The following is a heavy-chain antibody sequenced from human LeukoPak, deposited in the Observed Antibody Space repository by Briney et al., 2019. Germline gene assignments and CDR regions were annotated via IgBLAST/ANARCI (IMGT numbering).Heavy chain of an antibody. Sequence: GESLKISCKGSGYNFTNYWIGWVRQMPGKGLELMGIIYPGDSDTRYTSSFQGQVTISADKSINTAYLQWSSLRASDTAMYYCAMEFNSGAYDAFDIWGQGTMVTVSS. CDR2: IYPGDSDT. CDR1: GYNFTNYW. CDR3: AMEFNSGAYDAFDI. V-gene: IGHV5-51*01. D-gene: IGHD6-25*01. J-gene: IGHJ3*02.